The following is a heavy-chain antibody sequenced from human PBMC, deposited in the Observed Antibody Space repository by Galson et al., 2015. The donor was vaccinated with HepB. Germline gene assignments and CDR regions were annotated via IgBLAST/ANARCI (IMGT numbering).Heavy chain of an antibody. Sequence: SLRLSCAASGFTFTNYSMDWVRQAPGKGLEWVSSISSSGTYKYYADSVKGRFTISKDNAKKSLYLQMNSLSAEDTAVYYCASHYYGHPSEDFWGQGTLVTVSS. CDR1: GFTFTNYS. J-gene: IGHJ4*02. CDR2: ISSSGTYK. V-gene: IGHV3-21*01. D-gene: IGHD3-10*01. CDR3: ASHYYGHPSEDF.